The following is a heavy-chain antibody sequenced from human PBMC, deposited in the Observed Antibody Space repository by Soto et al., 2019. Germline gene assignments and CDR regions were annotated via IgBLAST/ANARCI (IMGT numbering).Heavy chain of an antibody. V-gene: IGHV3-30*18. CDR2: ISHDGTKK. CDR3: AKDREPYSRSWPYY. CDR1: GFTFFSFG. Sequence: GGSLRLSCAASGFTFFSFGMHWVRQAPGKGLEWVTLISHDGTKKYYADSVKGRFTISRDNSKNTLYLQMDSLRVEDTAVYYCAKDREPYSRSWPYYWGQGTLVTVSS. J-gene: IGHJ4*02. D-gene: IGHD6-13*01.